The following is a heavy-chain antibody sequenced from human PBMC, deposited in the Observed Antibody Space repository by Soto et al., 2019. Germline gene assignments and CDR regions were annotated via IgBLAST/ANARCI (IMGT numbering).Heavy chain of an antibody. CDR3: AKDQSSYDFWSGYPRLYYYGMDV. CDR1: GFTFSSYG. CDR2: ISYDGSNK. J-gene: IGHJ6*02. Sequence: PGGSLRLSCAASGFTFSSYGMHWVRQAPGKGLEWVAVISYDGSNKYYADSVKGLFTISRDNSKNTLYLQMNSLRAEDTAVYYCAKDQSSYDFWSGYPRLYYYGMDVWGQGTTVTVSS. V-gene: IGHV3-30*18. D-gene: IGHD3-3*01.